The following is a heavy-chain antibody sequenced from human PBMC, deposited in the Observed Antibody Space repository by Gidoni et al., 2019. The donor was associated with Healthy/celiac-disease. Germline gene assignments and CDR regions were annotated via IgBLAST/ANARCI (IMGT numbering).Heavy chain of an antibody. CDR3: ARDYDILTGHDYYYGMDV. J-gene: IGHJ6*02. D-gene: IGHD3-9*01. CDR2: ISAYNGNT. CDR1: GYTFTSSG. V-gene: IGHV1-18*01. Sequence: QVQLVQSGDEVKKPGASVKVSCKASGYTFTSSGISWLRQDPGQGLEWMGWISAYNGNTNYAQKLQGRVTMTTDTSTSTAYMELRSLRSDDTAVYYCARDYDILTGHDYYYGMDVWGQGTTVTVSS.